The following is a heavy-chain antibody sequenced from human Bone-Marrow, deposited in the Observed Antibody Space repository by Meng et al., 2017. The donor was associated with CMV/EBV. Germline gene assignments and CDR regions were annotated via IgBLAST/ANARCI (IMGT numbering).Heavy chain of an antibody. CDR3: ARQRGGNWFDP. CDR2: ISYDGREK. Sequence: LSCLVSGFSLRNCAMHWVRQAPGEGLEWVTFISYDGREKTCADSVKGRFTTSRDTSKNTVYLEMNSLRHEDTAIYFCARQRGGNWFDPWGQGTLVTVSS. D-gene: IGHD3-16*01. CDR1: GFSLRNCA. V-gene: IGHV3-30*03. J-gene: IGHJ5*02.